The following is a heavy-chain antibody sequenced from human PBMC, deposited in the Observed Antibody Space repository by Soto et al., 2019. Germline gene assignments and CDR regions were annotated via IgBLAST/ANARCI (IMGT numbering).Heavy chain of an antibody. CDR3: ATVRKGSGWYDDH. J-gene: IGHJ5*02. V-gene: IGHV3-33*01. D-gene: IGHD6-19*01. CDR1: VFTFRNYG. CDR2: IWYDGGIK. Sequence: GGSLRLSCAASVFTFRNYGMHWVRQAPGKGLEWVAVIWYDGGIKYYADSVKGRFTISRDNSKNTLYLQMNSLGVEDTAVYYCATVRKGSGWYDDHWGQGTLVTVSS.